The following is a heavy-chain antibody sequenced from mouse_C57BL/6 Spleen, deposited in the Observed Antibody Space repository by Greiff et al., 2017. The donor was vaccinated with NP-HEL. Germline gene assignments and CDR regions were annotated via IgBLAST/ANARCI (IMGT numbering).Heavy chain of an antibody. J-gene: IGHJ2*01. Sequence: EVHLVESGGGLVQPGGSMKLSCVASGFTFSNYWMNWVRQSPEKGLEWVAQIRLKSDNYATHYAESVKGRFTISRDDSKSSVYLQMNNLRAEDTGIYYCTRDGYSGYWGQGTTLTVSS. D-gene: IGHD2-3*01. CDR2: IRLKSDNYAT. CDR3: TRDGYSGY. V-gene: IGHV6-3*01. CDR1: GFTFSNYW.